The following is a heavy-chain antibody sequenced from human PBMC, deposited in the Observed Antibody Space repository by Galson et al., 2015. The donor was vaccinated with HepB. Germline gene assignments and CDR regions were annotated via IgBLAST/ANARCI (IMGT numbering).Heavy chain of an antibody. CDR3: AAGRYYDFWSGQDYFDY. CDR2: IVVGSGNT. J-gene: IGHJ4*02. CDR1: GFTFTSSA. V-gene: IGHV1-58*01. Sequence: SVKVSCKASGFTFTSSAVQWVRQARGQRLEWIGWIVVGSGNTNYAQKFQERVTITRDMSTSTAYMELSSLRSEDTAVYYCAAGRYYDFWSGQDYFDYWGQGTLVTVSS. D-gene: IGHD3-3*01.